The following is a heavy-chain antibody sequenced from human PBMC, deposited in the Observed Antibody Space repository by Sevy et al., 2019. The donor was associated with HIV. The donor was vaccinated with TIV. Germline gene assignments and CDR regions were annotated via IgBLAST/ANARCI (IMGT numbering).Heavy chain of an antibody. Sequence: TLSLTCTVSGGSITSLYWNWIRQPPGKGLEWIANIYYNGHINYNPSLKSRVTLSLDTSKNQFSLRLSSVTAADTAMYYCAGENAWGRGYSGGQGTLVTVSS. CDR3: AGENAWGRGYS. J-gene: IGHJ5*01. D-gene: IGHD1-26*01. CDR1: GGSITSLY. CDR2: IYYNGHI. V-gene: IGHV4-59*08.